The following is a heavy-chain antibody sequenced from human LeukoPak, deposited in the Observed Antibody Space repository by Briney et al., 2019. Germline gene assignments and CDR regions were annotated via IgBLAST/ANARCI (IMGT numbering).Heavy chain of an antibody. J-gene: IGHJ4*02. V-gene: IGHV4-39*07. Sequence: KPSETLSLTCTVSGGSISSSSYYWGWIRQPPGTGLEWIGEINHSGSTNYNPSLKSRVTISVDTSKNQFSLKLSSVTAADTAVYYCARDKWDFGTAALGYWGQGTLVTVSS. CDR1: GGSISSSSYY. CDR2: INHSGST. D-gene: IGHD6-13*01. CDR3: ARDKWDFGTAALGY.